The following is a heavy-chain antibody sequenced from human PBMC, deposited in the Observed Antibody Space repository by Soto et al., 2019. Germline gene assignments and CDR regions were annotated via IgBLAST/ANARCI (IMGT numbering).Heavy chain of an antibody. J-gene: IGHJ3*02. CDR3: ARDQAVAVPYDDAFDI. CDR1: GYSYTKYY. V-gene: IGHV1-46*01. Sequence: VKVSCKAPGYSYTKYYIHWLRKAPEQGLEWMAIINPSGGSTSYAQKFQGRVTMTRDTSTSTVDMELSSLRSEDTAVYSCARDQAVAVPYDDAFDIWGPGTMVTVSS. CDR2: INPSGGST. D-gene: IGHD6-19*01.